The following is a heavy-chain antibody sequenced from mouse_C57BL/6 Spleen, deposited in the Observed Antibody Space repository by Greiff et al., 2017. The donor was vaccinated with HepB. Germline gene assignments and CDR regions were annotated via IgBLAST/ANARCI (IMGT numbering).Heavy chain of an antibody. V-gene: IGHV1-26*01. CDR1: GYTFTDYY. Sequence: EVQLQQSGPELVKPGASVKISCKASGYTFTDYYMNWVKQSHGKSLEWIGDINPNNGGTSYNQKFKGKATLTVDKSSSTAYMELRSLTSEDSAVYYCARGSYYCGSSYGGFAYWGQGTLVTVSA. CDR3: ARGSYYCGSSYGGFAY. J-gene: IGHJ3*01. CDR2: INPNNGGT. D-gene: IGHD1-1*01.